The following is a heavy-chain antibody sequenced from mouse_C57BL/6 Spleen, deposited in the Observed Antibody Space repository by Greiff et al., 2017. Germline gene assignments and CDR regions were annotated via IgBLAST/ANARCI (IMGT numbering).Heavy chain of an antibody. D-gene: IGHD4-1*01. CDR3: ARRLGGYAMDY. J-gene: IGHJ4*01. CDR2: IRNKANGYTT. Sequence: EVKLVESGGGLVQPGGSLSLSCAASGFTFTDYYMSWVRQPPGKALEWLGFIRNKANGYTTEYSASVKGSFTISRDNSQSILYLQMNALRAEDSATYYCARRLGGYAMDYWGQGTSVTVSS. V-gene: IGHV7-3*01. CDR1: GFTFTDYY.